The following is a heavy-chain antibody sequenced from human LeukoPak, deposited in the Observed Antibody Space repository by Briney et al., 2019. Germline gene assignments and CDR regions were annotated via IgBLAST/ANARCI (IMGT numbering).Heavy chain of an antibody. CDR2: ISWNSGSI. V-gene: IGHV3-9*01. J-gene: IGHJ4*02. CDR3: VKDSGSVVRGVVVSGFDY. CDR1: GFTFDDYA. Sequence: PGRSLRLSCAASGFTFDDYAIHWVRQAPGWGLEWVSGISWNSGSIGYADSVKGRFTISRDNAKNSLYLQMNSLRAEDTALYYCVKDSGSVVRGVVVSGFDYWGQGTLVTVSS. D-gene: IGHD3-10*01.